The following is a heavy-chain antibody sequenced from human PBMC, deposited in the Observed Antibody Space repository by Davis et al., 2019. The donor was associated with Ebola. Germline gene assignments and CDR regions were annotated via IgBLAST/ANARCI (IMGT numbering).Heavy chain of an antibody. Sequence: MPSETLSLTCAVYGGSFSGYYWSWIRQPPGKRLEWIGEINHSGSTNYNPSLKSRVTISVDTSKNQISLKLSSVTAADTAVYYCARAPGRLGGNSARFDYWGPGTLVTVSS. J-gene: IGHJ4*02. V-gene: IGHV4-34*01. CDR1: GGSFSGYY. CDR3: ARAPGRLGGNSARFDY. D-gene: IGHD4-23*01. CDR2: INHSGST.